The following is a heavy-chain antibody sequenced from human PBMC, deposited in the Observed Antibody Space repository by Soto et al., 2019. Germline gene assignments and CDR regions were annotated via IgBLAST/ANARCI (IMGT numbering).Heavy chain of an antibody. J-gene: IGHJ5*01. D-gene: IGHD2-2*01. CDR2: ISSSTSYV. V-gene: IGHV3-21*06. Sequence: PGGSLRLSCVASGFTFSSYGMNWLRQAPGKGLEWVASISSSTSYVYYADSVKGRFSTSRDNAKNILYLEMYALRTEDTAVYYCARDPSEGRVGNWFESWGQGTLVTVSS. CDR3: ARDPSEGRVGNWFES. CDR1: GFTFSSYG.